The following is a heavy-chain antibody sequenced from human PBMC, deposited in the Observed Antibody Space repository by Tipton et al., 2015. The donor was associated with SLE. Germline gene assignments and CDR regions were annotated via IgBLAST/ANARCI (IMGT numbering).Heavy chain of an antibody. CDR3: ARSSSVRTLLWPTFAY. Sequence: TLSLTCAASRGSISSTYWWTWVRQSPGRGLEWIGDINYSGTTNYNPSLKSRVTISADTSKNHLSLKLTSVTAADTAVYFCARSSSVRTLLWPTFAYWGQGTLVTVSS. D-gene: IGHD2/OR15-2a*01. CDR1: RGSISSTYW. CDR2: INYSGTT. J-gene: IGHJ4*02. V-gene: IGHV4-4*01.